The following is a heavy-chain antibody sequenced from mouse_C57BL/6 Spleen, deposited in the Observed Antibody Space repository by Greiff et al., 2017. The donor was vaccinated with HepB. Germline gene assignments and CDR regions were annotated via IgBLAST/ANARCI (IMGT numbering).Heavy chain of an antibody. D-gene: IGHD1-1*01. V-gene: IGHV1-55*01. J-gene: IGHJ2*01. CDR2: IYPGSGST. Sequence: VQLQQPGAELVKPGASVKMSCKASGYTFTSYWITWVKQRPGQGLEWIGDIYPGSGSTNYNEKFKSKATLTVDTSSSTAYMQLSSLTSEDSAVYYCAKGSTVKYYFDYWGQGTTLTVSS. CDR3: AKGSTVKYYFDY. CDR1: GYTFTSYW.